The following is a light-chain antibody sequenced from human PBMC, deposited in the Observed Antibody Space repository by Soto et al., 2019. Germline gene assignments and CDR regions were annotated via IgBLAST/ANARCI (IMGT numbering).Light chain of an antibody. V-gene: IGLV2-8*01. Sequence: QSALTQPPSASGSPGQSVTISCTGTSSDGGGYTYVSWYQQHPGKAPTLMIYEVSKRPSGVPDRFSGSKSGNTASLTVSGLQAEDEADYYCSSYAGITPYVFGTGTKGTVL. CDR3: SSYAGITPYV. CDR2: EVS. J-gene: IGLJ1*01. CDR1: SSDGGGYTY.